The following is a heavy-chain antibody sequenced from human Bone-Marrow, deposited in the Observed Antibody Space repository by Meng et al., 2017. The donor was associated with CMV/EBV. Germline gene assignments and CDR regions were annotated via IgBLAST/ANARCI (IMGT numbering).Heavy chain of an antibody. V-gene: IGHV4-31*02. Sequence: VSGGSLSSGGYYWSWIRQHPGKGLEWIGYIYYSGSTYYNPSLKSRVTISVDTSKNQFSLKLSSVTAADTAVYYCAREGLYHAGGFDPWGQGTLVTVSS. CDR2: IYYSGST. CDR1: GGSLSSGGYY. J-gene: IGHJ5*02. D-gene: IGHD7-27*01. CDR3: AREGLYHAGGFDP.